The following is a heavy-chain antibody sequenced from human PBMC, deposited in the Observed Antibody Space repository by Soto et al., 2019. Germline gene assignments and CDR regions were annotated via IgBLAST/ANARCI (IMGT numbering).Heavy chain of an antibody. CDR3: ARGIREASRKVATIFYFDY. J-gene: IGHJ4*02. D-gene: IGHD5-12*01. CDR2: IYYSGST. Sequence: QVQLQESGPGLVKPSQTLSLTCTVSGGSISSGGYYWSWIRQHPGMGLEWIGYIYYSGSTYYNPSLKSRVKRSVDTSKNQFSLKLSSVTAADTAVYYCARGIREASRKVATIFYFDYWGQGTLVTVSA. V-gene: IGHV4-31*03. CDR1: GGSISSGGYY.